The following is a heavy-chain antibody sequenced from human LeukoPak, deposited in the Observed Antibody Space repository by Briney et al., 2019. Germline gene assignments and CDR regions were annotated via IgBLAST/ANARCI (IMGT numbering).Heavy chain of an antibody. V-gene: IGHV4-59*01. CDR2: IYYSGST. CDR1: GGSISSYS. CDR3: ARRYRSSWYLDY. D-gene: IGHD6-13*01. Sequence: SETLSLTCTVSGGSISSYSWSWIRQPPGKGLEWIGYIYYSGSTNYNPSLKSRVTISVDPSKNQFSLKLSSVTAADTAVYYCARRYRSSWYLDYWGQGALVTVSS. J-gene: IGHJ4*02.